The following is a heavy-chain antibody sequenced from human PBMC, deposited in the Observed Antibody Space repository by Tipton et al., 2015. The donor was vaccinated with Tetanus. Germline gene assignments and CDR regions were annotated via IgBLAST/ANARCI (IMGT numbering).Heavy chain of an antibody. J-gene: IGHJ4*02. D-gene: IGHD5-24*01. CDR3: ARGITDGYFRRLDY. V-gene: IGHV4-4*07. CDR2: ISNGNP. CDR1: RGPISSYY. Sequence: VKPSETLLLTCTVSRGPISSYYWSWIRQPAGKGLEFIGHISNGNPDYTPSLKNRFTLSVDLSKNELSLKLRSVTAADTGVYYCARGITDGYFRRLDYWGQGTVVAVSS.